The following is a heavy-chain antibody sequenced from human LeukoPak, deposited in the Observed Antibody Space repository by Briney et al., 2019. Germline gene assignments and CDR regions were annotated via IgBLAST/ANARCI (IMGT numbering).Heavy chain of an antibody. D-gene: IGHD3-22*01. J-gene: IGHJ1*01. CDR1: GGYISSSSYY. V-gene: IGHV4-39*01. Sequence: SETVSLTCTVSGGYISSSSYYWGWIRQPPGKGLEWIGDIYYTGRTYYNSSLKSRLTISIDTSKNQFSLKLASVTAADTAVYYCARRRYYDSTGYLDWGQGTLITVSS. CDR3: ARRRYYDSTGYLD. CDR2: IYYTGRT.